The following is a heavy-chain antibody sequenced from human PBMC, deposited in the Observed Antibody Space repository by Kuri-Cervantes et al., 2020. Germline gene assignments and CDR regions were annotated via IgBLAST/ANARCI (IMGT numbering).Heavy chain of an antibody. CDR2: INHSGST. D-gene: IGHD3-16*02. J-gene: IGHJ3*02. CDR1: GGSFRGHY. V-gene: IGHV4-34*01. Sequence: GSLRLSCAVYGGSFRGHYWSWIRQPPGKGLEWIGEINHSGSTNYNPSLKSRVTISVDTSKNQFSLKLSSVTAADTAVYYCARPQEDDYVWGSYRRTDAFDIWGQGTMVTVSS. CDR3: ARPQEDDYVWGSYRRTDAFDI.